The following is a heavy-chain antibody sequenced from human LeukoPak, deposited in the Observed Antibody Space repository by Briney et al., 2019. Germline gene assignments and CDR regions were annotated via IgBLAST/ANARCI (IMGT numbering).Heavy chain of an antibody. CDR2: TYYSGTS. Sequence: SETQSLTCTVSGGSISSSSYYWDWIRQTPGKGLEWIANTYYSGTSYYNPSLTSRVTTSVDTSKNQFSLKLSSVTAADTAVYYCARGRGWGVVVTAITLDYWGQGTLVTVSS. J-gene: IGHJ4*02. CDR1: GGSISSSSYY. V-gene: IGHV4-39*07. CDR3: ARGRGWGVVVTAITLDY. D-gene: IGHD2-21*02.